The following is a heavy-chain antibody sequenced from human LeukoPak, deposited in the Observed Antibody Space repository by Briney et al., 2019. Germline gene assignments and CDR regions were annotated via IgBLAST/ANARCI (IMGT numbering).Heavy chain of an antibody. CDR1: GFTFDDYA. CDR3: AKDYY. V-gene: IGHV3-43*02. Sequence: GGSLRVSCAASGFTFDDYAMHWVRQAPGKGLEWVSLIRADGITTYYADSVKGRFTISRDSSKNSLYLQMNSLKTEDSALYYCAKDYYRGQGTLVTVSS. CDR2: IRADGITT. J-gene: IGHJ4*02.